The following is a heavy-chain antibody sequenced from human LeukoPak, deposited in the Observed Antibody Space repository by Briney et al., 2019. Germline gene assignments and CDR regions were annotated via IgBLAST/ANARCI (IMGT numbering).Heavy chain of an antibody. D-gene: IGHD3-10*01. CDR2: IIPIFGTA. Sequence: SVKVSCKASGGTFISYAISWVRQAPGQGLEWMGRIIPIFGTANYAQKFQGRVTITTDESTSTAYMELSSLRSEDTAVYYCARDLWYYYGSGSYYIPSNMDVWGKGTTVTVSS. V-gene: IGHV1-69*05. CDR3: ARDLWYYYGSGSYYIPSNMDV. J-gene: IGHJ6*03. CDR1: GGTFISYA.